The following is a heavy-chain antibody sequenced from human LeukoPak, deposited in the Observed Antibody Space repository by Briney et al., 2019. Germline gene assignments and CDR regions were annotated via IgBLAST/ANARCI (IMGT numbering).Heavy chain of an antibody. D-gene: IGHD2-15*01. CDR3: ARVGYCSGGSCYAEVGY. CDR1: GYTFTSYY. CDR2: IYPNSGGT. Sequence: ASVKVSCKTSGYTFTSYYIHWVRQAPGQGLEWMGRIYPNSGGTYYAQKFQGRVTMTRDTSISTAYMELSRLRSDDTAMYYCARVGYCSGGSCYAEVGYWGQGTRVTVSS. J-gene: IGHJ4*02. V-gene: IGHV1-2*06.